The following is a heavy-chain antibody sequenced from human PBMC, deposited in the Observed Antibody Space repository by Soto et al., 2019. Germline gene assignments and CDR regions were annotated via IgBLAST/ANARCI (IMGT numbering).Heavy chain of an antibody. Sequence: QVQLVQSGGEMKKPGASVKVSCKTSGFTFSSYGISWVRQAPGQGLQWMGWISGNNGETKYAQKLQGRVSMTTDTSTSTVYMELRSLRADDTAVYFCARQSGVSVQAYYGMEVWGQGTTVTVAS. CDR3: ARQSGVSVQAYYGMEV. J-gene: IGHJ6*02. D-gene: IGHD1-26*01. CDR2: ISGNNGET. CDR1: GFTFSSYG. V-gene: IGHV1-18*01.